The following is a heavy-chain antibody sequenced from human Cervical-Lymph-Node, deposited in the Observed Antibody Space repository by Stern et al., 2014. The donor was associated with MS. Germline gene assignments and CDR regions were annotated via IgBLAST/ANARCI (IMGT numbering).Heavy chain of an antibody. CDR1: GYPFTTYD. Sequence: VQLVESGAEVKQPGASVKVSCKASGYPFTTYDMLWVRQSPGQGFEWVGIINPSGGTTTYAQKFQGRVTMTRDTSTSTVYMELRSLTSEDTAVYYCVRDYFDTSTYITRPDYWGQGTLVTVSS. CDR2: INPSGGTT. D-gene: IGHD3-22*01. J-gene: IGHJ4*02. V-gene: IGHV1-46*01. CDR3: VRDYFDTSTYITRPDY.